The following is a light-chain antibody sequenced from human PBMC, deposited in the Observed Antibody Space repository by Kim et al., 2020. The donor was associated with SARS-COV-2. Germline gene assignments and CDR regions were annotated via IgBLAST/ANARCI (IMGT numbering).Light chain of an antibody. CDR1: QSVRSN. CDR2: GAS. J-gene: IGKJ5*01. CDR3: QQYNNWPPG. V-gene: IGKV3-15*01. Sequence: EIVMTQSPATLSVSPGEGATLSCRASQSVRSNLAWYQQKPGQAPRLLIYGASTRATGIPDRFSGTGSGTEFTLTISSLQSEDFTVYFCQQYNNWPPGFGQGTRLEIK.